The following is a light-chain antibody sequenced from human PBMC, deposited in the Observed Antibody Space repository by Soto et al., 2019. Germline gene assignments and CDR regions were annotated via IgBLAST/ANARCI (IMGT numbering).Light chain of an antibody. CDR3: QQYETSLPWT. V-gene: IGKV3-20*01. CDR1: QSVSSTC. Sequence: EIVLTQSPGTLSLFPGERATLSCRASQSVSSTCLAWYQQKPGQAPRLLIYGVSSRATGIPDRFSGSGSGTDFTLTISRLEPEDFAVYYCQQYETSLPWTFGQGTK. CDR2: GVS. J-gene: IGKJ1*01.